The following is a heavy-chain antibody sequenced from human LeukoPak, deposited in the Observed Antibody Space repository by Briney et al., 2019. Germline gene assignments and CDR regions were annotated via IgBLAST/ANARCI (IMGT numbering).Heavy chain of an antibody. D-gene: IGHD1-26*01. J-gene: IGHJ4*02. Sequence: SQTLSLTCAISGDSVSSKSAAWNWIRQSLSRGLEWLGRTYYRSKWYNDYAVFVKSRITINPDTSKNQFSPQLNSVTPEDTAVYYCAREGTVGASPFDFWGQGTLVTVSS. CDR1: GDSVSSKSAA. CDR3: AREGTVGASPFDF. CDR2: TYYRSKWYN. V-gene: IGHV6-1*01.